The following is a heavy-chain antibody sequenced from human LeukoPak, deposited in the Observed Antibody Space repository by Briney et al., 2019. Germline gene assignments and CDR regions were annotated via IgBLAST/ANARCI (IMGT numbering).Heavy chain of an antibody. CDR3: ARGEMATIEDAFDI. Sequence: SETLSLTCTVSGGSISSSSYYWGWIRQPPGKGLEWIGSIYYSGSTYYNPSLKSRVTMSVDTSKNQFSLNLSSVTAADTAVYYCARGEMATIEDAFDIWGQGTMVTVSS. CDR2: IYYSGST. D-gene: IGHD5-24*01. CDR1: GGSISSSSYY. J-gene: IGHJ3*02. V-gene: IGHV4-39*07.